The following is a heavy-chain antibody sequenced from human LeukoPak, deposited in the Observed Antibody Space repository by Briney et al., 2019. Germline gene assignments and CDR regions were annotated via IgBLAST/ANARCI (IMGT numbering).Heavy chain of an antibody. D-gene: IGHD3-10*01. CDR2: ISSSGSTI. V-gene: IGHV3-11*01. J-gene: IGHJ4*02. Sequence: GGSLRLSCAASGFTFSDYYMSWIRQAPGKGLEWVSYISSSGSTIYYADSVKGRFTISRDNAKNSLYLQMNSLRAEDTALYYCAKGIWFGELLGPFDYWGQGTLVTVSS. CDR3: AKGIWFGELLGPFDY. CDR1: GFTFSDYY.